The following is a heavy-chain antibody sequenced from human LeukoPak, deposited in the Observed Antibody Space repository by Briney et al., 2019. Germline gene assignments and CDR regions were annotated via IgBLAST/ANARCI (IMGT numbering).Heavy chain of an antibody. J-gene: IGHJ2*01. D-gene: IGHD3-16*01. Sequence: SETLSLTCTVSGGSISFHYWSWIRQPPGKGLEWIGYIHLSGSTYYDPPLRSRVTISGDTSKNQFSLRLNSVTAADTAVYYCARGGVWYFDLWGRGTLVTVSS. CDR3: ARGGVWYFDL. CDR2: IHLSGST. V-gene: IGHV4-59*11. CDR1: GGSISFHY.